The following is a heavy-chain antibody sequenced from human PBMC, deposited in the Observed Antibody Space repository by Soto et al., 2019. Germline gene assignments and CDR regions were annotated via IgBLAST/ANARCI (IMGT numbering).Heavy chain of an antibody. CDR3: ARRYCSSASCPRNYYGMDV. CDR2: IDPIDSYT. D-gene: IGHD2-2*01. V-gene: IGHV5-10-1*01. Sequence: GESLKISCQGSGYNFASYWISGVRQMPGKGLEWMGRIDPIDSYTNYSPSFQGHVTISADKSISTAYPQWSSLKASDTAMYYCARRYCSSASCPRNYYGMDVWGQGTTVTVSS. J-gene: IGHJ6*02. CDR1: GYNFASYW.